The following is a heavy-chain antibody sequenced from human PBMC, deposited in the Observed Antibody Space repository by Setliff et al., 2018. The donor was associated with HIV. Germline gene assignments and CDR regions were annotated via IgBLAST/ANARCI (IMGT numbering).Heavy chain of an antibody. CDR1: GASISSHY. J-gene: IGHJ5*02. CDR2: IYFSGTT. Sequence: SETLSLTCTVSGASISSHYWSWIRQPPGKGLEWIGYIYFSGTTNYNPSLKSRVTISVDTSKNQFSLNLNSVTAADTAVYYCARGPARAVARPGWLDPWGQGTLVTVSS. CDR3: ARGPARAVARPGWLDP. D-gene: IGHD6-19*01. V-gene: IGHV4-59*11.